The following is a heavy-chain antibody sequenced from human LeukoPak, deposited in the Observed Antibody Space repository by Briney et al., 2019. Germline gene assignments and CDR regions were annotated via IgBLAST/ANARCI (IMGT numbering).Heavy chain of an antibody. J-gene: IGHJ3*02. Sequence: GGSLRLSCAASGFTFSSYWMSWVRQAPGKGLEWVANIKQDGSEKYYVDSVKGRFTISRDNAKNSLYLQMNSLRAEDTAVYYCARWVRFFRAVITTFAFDIWGQGTMVTVSS. CDR1: GFTFSSYW. D-gene: IGHD3-22*01. CDR3: ARWVRFFRAVITTFAFDI. CDR2: IKQDGSEK. V-gene: IGHV3-7*01.